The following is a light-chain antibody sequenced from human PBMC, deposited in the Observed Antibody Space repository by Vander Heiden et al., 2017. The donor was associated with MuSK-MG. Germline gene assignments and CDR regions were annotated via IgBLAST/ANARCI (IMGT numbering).Light chain of an antibody. CDR1: QSVSSSY. Sequence: IVLTQSPVTLSLSPGERVTLSCRASQSVSSSYLAWYQQKPGQAPRILIYGASSRATGIPDRFSGSGSGTDFTLTISRLEPEDFAVYYCQQYGSSPRTFGQGTKLESK. CDR3: QQYGSSPRT. J-gene: IGKJ2*01. V-gene: IGKV3-20*01. CDR2: GAS.